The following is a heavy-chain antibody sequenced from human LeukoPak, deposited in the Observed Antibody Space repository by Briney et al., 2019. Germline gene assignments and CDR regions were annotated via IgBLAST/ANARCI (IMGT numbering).Heavy chain of an antibody. CDR1: GFTFSSYE. Sequence: LRLSCAASGFTFSSYEMNWVRQAPGKGLEWIGEINHSGSTKYNPSLKSRVTISVDTSKNQFSLKLSSVTAADTAVYYCARARKGYSYGRRENAFDIWGQGTMVTVSS. CDR2: INHSGST. V-gene: IGHV4-34*01. J-gene: IGHJ3*02. CDR3: ARARKGYSYGRRENAFDI. D-gene: IGHD5-18*01.